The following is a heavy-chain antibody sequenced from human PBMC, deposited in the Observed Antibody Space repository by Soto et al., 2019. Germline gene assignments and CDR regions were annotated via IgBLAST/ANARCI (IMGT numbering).Heavy chain of an antibody. CDR3: AKATGGYGEEQLFDY. V-gene: IGHV3-30*18. Sequence: QVQLVESGGGVVQPGRSLRLSCAASGFTFSSYGMHWVRQAPGKGLEWVAVISYDGSNKYYADSVKGRFTISRDNSKNTLYLQMNSLRAEDTAVYYCAKATGGYGEEQLFDYWVQGTLVTVSS. CDR2: ISYDGSNK. J-gene: IGHJ4*02. D-gene: IGHD4-17*01. CDR1: GFTFSSYG.